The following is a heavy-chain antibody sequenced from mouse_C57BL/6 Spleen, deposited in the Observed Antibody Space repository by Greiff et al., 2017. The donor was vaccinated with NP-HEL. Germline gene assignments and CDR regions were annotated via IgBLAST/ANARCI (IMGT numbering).Heavy chain of an antibody. Sequence: QVHVKQPGAELVKPGASVKMSCKASGYTFTSYWITWVKQRPGQGLEWIGDIYPGSGSTNYNEKFKSKATLTVDTSSSTAYMQLSSLTSEDSAVYYCARGVTTPYWYFDVWGTGTTVTVSS. V-gene: IGHV1-55*01. CDR1: GYTFTSYW. CDR3: ARGVTTPYWYFDV. CDR2: IYPGSGST. J-gene: IGHJ1*03. D-gene: IGHD2-2*01.